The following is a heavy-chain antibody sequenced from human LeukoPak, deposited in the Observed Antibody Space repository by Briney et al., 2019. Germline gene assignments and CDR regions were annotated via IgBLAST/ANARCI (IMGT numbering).Heavy chain of an antibody. Sequence: SETLSLTCTVSGGSISSCYWSWIRQPPGKGLEWIGYIYYSGSTNYNPSLKSRVTISVDTSKNQFSLKLSSVTAADTAVCYCARDPSGGSDAFDIWGQGTMVTVSS. D-gene: IGHD1-26*01. CDR1: GGSISSCY. V-gene: IGHV4-59*01. J-gene: IGHJ3*02. CDR2: IYYSGST. CDR3: ARDPSGGSDAFDI.